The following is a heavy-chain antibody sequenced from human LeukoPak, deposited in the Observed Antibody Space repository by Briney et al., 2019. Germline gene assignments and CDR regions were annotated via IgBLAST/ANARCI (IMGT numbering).Heavy chain of an antibody. Sequence: SETLSLTCAVSGGSISSGGYSWSWIRQPPGKGLEWIGYIYHSGSTYYNPSLKSRVTISVDRSKNQFSLKLSSVTAADTAVYYSARAEAYGGKRIDPWGQGTLVTVSS. CDR3: ARAEAYGGKRIDP. CDR2: IYHSGST. D-gene: IGHD4-23*01. J-gene: IGHJ5*02. CDR1: GGSISSGGYS. V-gene: IGHV4-30-2*01.